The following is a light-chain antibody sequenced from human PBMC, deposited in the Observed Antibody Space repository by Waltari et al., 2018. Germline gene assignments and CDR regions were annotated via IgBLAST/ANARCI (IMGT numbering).Light chain of an antibody. CDR3: QQSSRWPPTT. J-gene: IGKJ1*01. CDR1: QSVSRS. V-gene: IGKV3-11*01. CDR2: DAS. Sequence: EIVLTQSPATLSLSPGERATLSCRASQSVSRSLAWYQQQPGQAPRLLIYDASSRATGIPARLSGSGSATDFTLNISSLEPEDFALYCCQQSSRWPPTTFGQGTKVEIK.